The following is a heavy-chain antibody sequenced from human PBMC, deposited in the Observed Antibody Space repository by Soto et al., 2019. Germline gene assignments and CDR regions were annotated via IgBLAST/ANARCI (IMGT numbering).Heavy chain of an antibody. CDR3: ARDPRGGLLWFRELFLSYGMDV. Sequence: QVQLVESGGGVVQPGRSLRLSCAASGFTFSSYGMHWVRQAPGKGLEGVAVIWYDGSNKYYADSVKGRFTISRDNSKNTLYLQMNSLRTEDTAVYYCARDPRGGLLWFRELFLSYGMDVWGQGTTVTVSS. V-gene: IGHV3-33*01. CDR2: IWYDGSNK. J-gene: IGHJ6*02. CDR1: GFTFSSYG. D-gene: IGHD3-10*01.